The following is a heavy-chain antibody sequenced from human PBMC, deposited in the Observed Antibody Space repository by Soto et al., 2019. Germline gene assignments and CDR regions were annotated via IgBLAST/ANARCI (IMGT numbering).Heavy chain of an antibody. J-gene: IGHJ3*02. CDR2: ISGGGGST. V-gene: IGHV3-23*01. D-gene: IGHD4-17*01. CDR3: AKALSGDFDAFDI. CDR1: GFTFSSYG. Sequence: GGSLRLSCAASGFTFSSYGMHWVRQAPGKGLEWVSSISGGGGSTHYADSVEGRFTISRDNYQNTLYLQMNSLRAEDTTVYYCAKALSGDFDAFDIWGQGTMVTVSS.